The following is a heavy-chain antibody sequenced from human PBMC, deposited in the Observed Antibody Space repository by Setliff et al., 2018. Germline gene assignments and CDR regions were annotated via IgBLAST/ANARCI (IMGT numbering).Heavy chain of an antibody. J-gene: IGHJ6*02. V-gene: IGHV1-69*10. CDR3: ARDRDCSGGSCYSHYYYGMDV. D-gene: IGHD2-15*01. Sequence: SVKVSCKASGGTFSSYAISWVRQAPGQGLEWMGGIIPILGIANYAQKFQGRVTITTDESTSTAYMELSSLRSEDTAVYYCARDRDCSGGSCYSHYYYGMDVWGQGTTVTVSS. CDR2: IIPILGIA. CDR1: GGTFSSYA.